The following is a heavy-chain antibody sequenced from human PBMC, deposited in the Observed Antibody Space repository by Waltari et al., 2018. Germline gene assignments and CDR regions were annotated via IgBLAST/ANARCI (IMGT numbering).Heavy chain of an antibody. CDR2: LDPKEGET. CDR1: GYTLTELS. D-gene: IGHD6-19*01. CDR3: ATESIAVAGTWTRWIDY. J-gene: IGHJ4*02. Sequence: QVQLVQSGAEVKKPGASVKVSCKVSGYTLTELSMHWVRQAPGKGLGWMGGLDPKEGETNYDRKFQGRGTMTEETPTDTAYMERSSLRSEDTAVYYCATESIAVAGTWTRWIDYWGQGTLVTVSS. V-gene: IGHV1-24*01.